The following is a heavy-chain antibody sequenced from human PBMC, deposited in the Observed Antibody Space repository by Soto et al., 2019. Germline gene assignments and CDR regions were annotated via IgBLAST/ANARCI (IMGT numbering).Heavy chain of an antibody. J-gene: IGHJ6*02. CDR2: ISTYNGDT. CDR3: ARAGAAPYYYYGMDV. CDR1: GYTFSTSG. Sequence: QVQLVQSGAEVRKPGASVKVSCKASGYTFSTSGMSWLRQAPGQGLEWMGWISTYNGDTNDAPKFQDRVTMTSDTSPSTGYMELRSLRSDDTAVYYCARAGAAPYYYYGMDVWRQGTRVTVSS. V-gene: IGHV1-18*01. D-gene: IGHD2-15*01.